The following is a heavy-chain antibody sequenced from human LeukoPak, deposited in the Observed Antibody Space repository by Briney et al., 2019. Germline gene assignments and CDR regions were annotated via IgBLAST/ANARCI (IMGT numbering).Heavy chain of an antibody. Sequence: SETLSLTCTVSGASINSHSYYWSWLRQPPGQGLEWIGYLYYSGSTNYNPSLTSRLTISVDTSKNQFSLKLNSVTAADTAVYYCAGMEAWVGVVTGPRGFDYWGQGTLVTVSS. J-gene: IGHJ4*02. D-gene: IGHD3-10*01. V-gene: IGHV4-61*01. CDR3: AGMEAWVGVVTGPRGFDY. CDR2: LYYSGST. CDR1: GASINSHSYY.